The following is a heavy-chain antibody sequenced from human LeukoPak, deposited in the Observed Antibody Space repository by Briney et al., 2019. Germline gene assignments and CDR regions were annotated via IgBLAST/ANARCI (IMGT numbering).Heavy chain of an antibody. Sequence: GGSLRLSCAASGFTFSSYAMSWVRQAPGKGLEWVSAISGSGGSTYYADSVKGRFTISRDNSKNTLYLQMNSLRAEDTAVYYCAKVGSIGRCSSTSCYFDYWGQGTLVTVSS. J-gene: IGHJ4*02. D-gene: IGHD2-2*01. CDR3: AKVGSIGRCSSTSCYFDY. V-gene: IGHV3-23*01. CDR2: ISGSGGST. CDR1: GFTFSSYA.